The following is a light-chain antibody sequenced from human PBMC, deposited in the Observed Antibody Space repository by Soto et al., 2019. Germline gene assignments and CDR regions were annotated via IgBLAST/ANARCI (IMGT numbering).Light chain of an antibody. CDR1: SSNIGAGYE. Sequence: QSVLTQPPSVSEAPGQRVTISCTGSSSNIGAGYEAHWYQQLPGTAPKLLIYENNNRPSGVPDRFSGSKSGTSASLAITGLQAGDEADYYCQSYDSSLSGDVFGTGTKLTVL. J-gene: IGLJ1*01. CDR2: ENN. V-gene: IGLV1-40*01. CDR3: QSYDSSLSGDV.